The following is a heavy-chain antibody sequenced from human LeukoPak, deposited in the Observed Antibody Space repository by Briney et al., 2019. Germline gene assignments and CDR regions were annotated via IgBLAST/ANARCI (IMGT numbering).Heavy chain of an antibody. D-gene: IGHD3-3*01. CDR3: ARGEHHVLRFLEWLLPAEYYYYYMDV. V-gene: IGHV4-34*01. J-gene: IGHJ6*03. Sequence: SETLSLTCAVYVGSLSGYYWSWIRQPPGKGLEWIGEINHSGSTNYNPSLKSRVTISVDTSKNQFSLKLSSVTAADTAVYYCARGEHHVLRFLEWLLPAEYYYYYMDVWGKGTTVTVSS. CDR1: VGSLSGYY. CDR2: INHSGST.